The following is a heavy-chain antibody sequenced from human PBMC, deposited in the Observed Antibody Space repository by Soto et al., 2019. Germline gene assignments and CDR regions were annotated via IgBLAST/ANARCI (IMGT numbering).Heavy chain of an antibody. CDR1: GFTFDGYA. CDR3: AKSLGPWTHPSYYYYGMDV. V-gene: IGHV3-9*01. Sequence: PGGSLRLSCAASGFTFDGYAMHWVRQAPGKGLEWVSGISWNSGSIGYADSVKGRFTISRDNAKNSLYLQMNSLRAEDTALYYCAKSLGPWTHPSYYYYGMDVWGQGTTVTVSS. CDR2: ISWNSGSI. J-gene: IGHJ6*02. D-gene: IGHD1-1*01.